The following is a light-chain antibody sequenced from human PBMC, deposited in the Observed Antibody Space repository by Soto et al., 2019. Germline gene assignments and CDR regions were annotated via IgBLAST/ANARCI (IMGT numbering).Light chain of an antibody. J-gene: IGLJ2*01. Sequence: QSVLTQPPSASGTPGQRVTISCSGSSSSIGSNTVNLYQQLPGTAPKLLIYSNNQRPSGVPDRFSGSKSGTSASLAISGLQSDDEADYYCAAWDDSLHGVVFGGGTKVTVL. V-gene: IGLV1-44*01. CDR3: AAWDDSLHGVV. CDR2: SNN. CDR1: SSSIGSNT.